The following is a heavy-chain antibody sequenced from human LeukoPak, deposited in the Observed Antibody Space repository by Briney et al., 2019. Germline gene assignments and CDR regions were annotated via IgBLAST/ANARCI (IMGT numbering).Heavy chain of an antibody. Sequence: ASVKVSCKASGYTFTSYGISWVRQAPGQGLEWMGWISAYNGNTNYAQKLQGRVTMTTDTSTSTAYMELRSLRSDDTAVYYCAREGGSGSYYTTDAFDIWGQGTMVTVSS. J-gene: IGHJ3*02. D-gene: IGHD3-10*01. CDR1: GYTFTSYG. CDR3: AREGGSGSYYTTDAFDI. CDR2: ISAYNGNT. V-gene: IGHV1-18*01.